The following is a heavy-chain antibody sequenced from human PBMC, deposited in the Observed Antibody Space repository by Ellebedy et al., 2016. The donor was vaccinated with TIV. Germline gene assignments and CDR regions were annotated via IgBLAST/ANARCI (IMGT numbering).Heavy chain of an antibody. D-gene: IGHD3-10*01. CDR3: TTGYYGSGAN. J-gene: IGHJ1*01. CDR1: GFIFSKAR. Sequence: GGSLRLSCAASGFIFSKARMSWVRQAPGKGLEWVGRFESKTDGGTTDYAESVKGRFIISRDDSRDTLYLQMNNLKTEDTAVYYCTTGYYGSGANWGQGTLVTVSS. CDR2: FESKTDGGTT. V-gene: IGHV3-15*04.